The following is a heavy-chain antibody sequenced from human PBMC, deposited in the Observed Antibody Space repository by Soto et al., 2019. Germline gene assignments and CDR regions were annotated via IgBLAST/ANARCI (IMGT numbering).Heavy chain of an antibody. CDR2: IYYSGST. CDR3: ARGKYCGGDCYSYYFDY. V-gene: IGHV4-59*01. Sequence: PSATLSLTCTCSDGSILLYWWSWIREPPGKGREWIGYIYYSGSTNYNPSLKSRVTISVDTSKNQSSLKLSSVTAADTAVYYCARGKYCGGDCYSYYFDYWGQGTLVTVSS. CDR1: DGSILLYW. J-gene: IGHJ4*02. D-gene: IGHD2-21*02.